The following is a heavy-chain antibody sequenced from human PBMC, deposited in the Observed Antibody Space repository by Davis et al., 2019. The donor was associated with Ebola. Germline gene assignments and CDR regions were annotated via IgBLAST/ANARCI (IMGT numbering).Heavy chain of an antibody. CDR1: GYTFTRYA. D-gene: IGHD6-6*01. CDR2: INAGNGNT. Sequence: AASVKVSCKASGYTFTRYAMHWVRQAPAQRLEWMGWINAGNGNTKYSQKFQGRVTITRDTSASTAYMELSSLRSEDTAVYYCARGSSKAYYYYGMDVWGQGTTVTVSS. V-gene: IGHV1-3*01. CDR3: ARGSSKAYYYYGMDV. J-gene: IGHJ6*02.